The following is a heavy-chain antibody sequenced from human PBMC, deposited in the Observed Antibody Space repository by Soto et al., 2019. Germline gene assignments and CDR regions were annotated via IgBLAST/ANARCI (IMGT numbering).Heavy chain of an antibody. CDR1: GFTVSTHY. V-gene: IGHV3-53*01. D-gene: IGHD6-6*01. J-gene: IGHJ4*02. CDR3: TRGGPSSSRPDY. CDR2: IYTGGST. Sequence: PGGSLRLSCAASGFTVSTHYVTWVRQAPGKGLEWVSVIYTGGSTYYADSVKGRFTMSRDDSKNTLYLQMNSLRVEDTAVYYCTRGGPSSSRPDYWGQGTLVTVSS.